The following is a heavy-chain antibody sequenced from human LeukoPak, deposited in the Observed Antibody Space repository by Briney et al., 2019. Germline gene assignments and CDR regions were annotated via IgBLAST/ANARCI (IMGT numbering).Heavy chain of an antibody. CDR2: VDPEDGET. V-gene: IGHV1-69-2*01. D-gene: IGHD6-19*01. J-gene: IGHJ4*02. Sequence: ASVKVSCKASGYIFTGYYMHWVQQAPGKGLEWVGLVDPEDGETIYAEKFQGRVTITADTSTDTAYMELSSLRSEDTAVYYCATPSSGWFDCWGQGTLVTVSS. CDR3: ATPSSGWFDC. CDR1: GYIFTGYY.